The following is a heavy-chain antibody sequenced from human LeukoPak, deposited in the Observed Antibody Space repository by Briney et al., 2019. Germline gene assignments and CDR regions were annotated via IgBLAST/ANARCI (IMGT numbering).Heavy chain of an antibody. V-gene: IGHV3-23*01. D-gene: IGHD3-10*01. CDR1: GFTFSNYA. J-gene: IGHJ4*02. CDR3: AKDGMFRGLEPYYFDH. CDR2: ISYTGDTT. Sequence: GGSLRLSCAASGFTFSNYAMSWVRQAPRKGLEWVSVISYTGDTTYYTASVKGRFTMSRDNSKNTLYLQMNNLRVEDTAIYYCAKDGMFRGLEPYYFDHWGQGTLVTVSS.